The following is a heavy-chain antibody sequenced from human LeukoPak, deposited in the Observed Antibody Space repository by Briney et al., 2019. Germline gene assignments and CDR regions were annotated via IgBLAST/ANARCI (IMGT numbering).Heavy chain of an antibody. CDR2: VYYSGSG. D-gene: IGHD3-22*01. J-gene: IGHJ4*02. CDR1: DDSVKSHF. V-gene: IGHV4-59*02. Sequence: SETLSLTCTVSDDSVKSHFWTWIRQPPGKGLEWIGYVYYSGSGSSNPSLKSRLTMSVDTSKSQFYLNLNSVTTADTAMYYCARGSRRHYDGSGYYFGEFDYWGQGILVTVSS. CDR3: ARGSRRHYDGSGYYFGEFDY.